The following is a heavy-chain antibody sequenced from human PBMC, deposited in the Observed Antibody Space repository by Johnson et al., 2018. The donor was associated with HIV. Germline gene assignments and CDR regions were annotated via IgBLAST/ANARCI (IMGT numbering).Heavy chain of an antibody. Sequence: VQLVESGGVVVQPGGSLRLSCAASGFTFDDYTMHWVRQAPGKGLEWVSLISWDGGTTSYADSVKGRFTISRDNAKNTLFLQMHSPRAEDTAVYYCARERDPERGSQQSGVYAFYIWGQGTMVTVSS. V-gene: IGHV3-43*01. D-gene: IGHD3-10*01. CDR3: ARERDPERGSQQSGVYAFYI. CDR2: ISWDGGTT. J-gene: IGHJ3*02. CDR1: GFTFDDYT.